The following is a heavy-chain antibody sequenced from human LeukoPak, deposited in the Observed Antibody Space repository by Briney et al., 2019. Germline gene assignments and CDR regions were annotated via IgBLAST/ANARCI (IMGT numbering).Heavy chain of an antibody. CDR1: GFTFSNAW. CDR2: ISYDGSNI. CDR3: AKDRRRMVTFDGFDF. J-gene: IGHJ3*01. D-gene: IGHD3-16*01. Sequence: GGSLRLSCAASGFTFSNAWMSWVRQAPGKGLEWVAVISYDGSNIYYVDSVKGRFTISRDNSKNTLYLQMNTLRAEDTALYYCAKDRRRMVTFDGFDFWGQGAMVTVSP. V-gene: IGHV3-30*18.